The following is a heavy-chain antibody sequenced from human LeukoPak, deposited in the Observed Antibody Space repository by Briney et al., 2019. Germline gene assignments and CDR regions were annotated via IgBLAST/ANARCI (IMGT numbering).Heavy chain of an antibody. CDR2: IIPIFGTA. V-gene: IGHV1-69*13. CDR1: AGTYSSYA. CDR3: ATETHSGYVVTGPGY. D-gene: IGHD5-12*01. J-gene: IGHJ4*02. Sequence: ASVKVSCKASAGTYSSYAISWVRQAPGQGLEWMGGIIPIFGTANYAQNFQGRVTITADESTSTAYMELSSLRSEDTAVYYCATETHSGYVVTGPGYWGQGTLVTVSS.